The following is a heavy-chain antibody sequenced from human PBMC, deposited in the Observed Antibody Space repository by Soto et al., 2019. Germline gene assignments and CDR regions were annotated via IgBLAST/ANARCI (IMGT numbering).Heavy chain of an antibody. J-gene: IGHJ5*02. Sequence: KPSETLSLTCAVYGGSFSGYYWSWIRQPPGKGLEWIGEINHSGSTNYNPSLKSRVTISVDTSKNQFSLKLSSVTAADTAVYYCATEELPSIAARPGWFDPWGQGTLVTVSS. V-gene: IGHV4-34*01. CDR2: INHSGST. D-gene: IGHD6-6*01. CDR1: GGSFSGYY. CDR3: ATEELPSIAARPGWFDP.